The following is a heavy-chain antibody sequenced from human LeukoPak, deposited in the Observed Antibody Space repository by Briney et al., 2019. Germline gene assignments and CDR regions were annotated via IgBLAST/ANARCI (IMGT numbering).Heavy chain of an antibody. CDR3: AKDRCSNGIGCYFYYMDV. D-gene: IGHD2-8*01. V-gene: IGHV3-23*01. J-gene: IGHJ6*03. Sequence: GGTLRLSCAASGFTFSSYAMNWVRQAPGKGLEWVSAISGSGGNTYYADSVKGRFTISRDNSKNTLYLQMNSLRAEDTAVYYCAKDRCSNGIGCYFYYMDVWGKGTTVTVSS. CDR2: ISGSGGNT. CDR1: GFTFSSYA.